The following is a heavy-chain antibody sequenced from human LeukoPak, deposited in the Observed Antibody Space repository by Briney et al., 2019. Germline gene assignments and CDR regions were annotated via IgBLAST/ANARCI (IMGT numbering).Heavy chain of an antibody. Sequence: SVKVSCKAPGGTFSDYSISWARQAPGQGLEWMGRILPLVGRLHYAQKFQGRFTLTADKSTTTVYMELSSLRSEDTAVYYCVRSGYDYDWFDPWGQGTLVTVSS. CDR1: GGTFSDYS. D-gene: IGHD5-12*01. CDR2: ILPLVGRL. J-gene: IGHJ5*02. CDR3: VRSGYDYDWFDP. V-gene: IGHV1-69*02.